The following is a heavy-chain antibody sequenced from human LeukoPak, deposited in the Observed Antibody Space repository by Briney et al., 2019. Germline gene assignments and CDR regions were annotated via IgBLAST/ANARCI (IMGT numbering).Heavy chain of an antibody. CDR3: ARQGYYDSSGYYWSFDY. D-gene: IGHD3-22*01. J-gene: IGHJ4*02. CDR1: GGSFSGYY. CDR2: INHSGST. V-gene: IGHV4-34*01. Sequence: SETLSLTCAVYGGSFSGYYWSWIRQPPGKGLEWIGEINHSGSTNYNPSLKSRVTISVDTSKNQFSLKLSSVTAADTAVYYCARQGYYDSSGYYWSFDYWGQGTLDTVSS.